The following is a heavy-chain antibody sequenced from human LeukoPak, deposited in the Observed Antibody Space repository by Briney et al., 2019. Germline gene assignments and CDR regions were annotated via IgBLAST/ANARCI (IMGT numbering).Heavy chain of an antibody. V-gene: IGHV4-34*01. CDR1: GGSFSGYY. CDR2: INHSGST. J-gene: IGHJ6*04. D-gene: IGHD3-3*01. Sequence: SETLSLTCAVSGGSFSGYYWSWIRQPPGKGLEWIGEINHSGSTNYNPSLKSRVTISVDTSKNQFSLKLSSVTAADTAVYYCASYDFWSGYPVWGRGTTVTVSS. CDR3: ASYDFWSGYPV.